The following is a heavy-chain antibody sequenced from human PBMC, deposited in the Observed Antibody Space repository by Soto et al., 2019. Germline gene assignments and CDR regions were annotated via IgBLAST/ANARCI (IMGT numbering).Heavy chain of an antibody. CDR1: GYTFTSYG. CDR2: ISAYNGNT. CDR3: ARGLEELGYCSGGSGLSWFAP. V-gene: IGHV1-18*01. D-gene: IGHD2-15*01. J-gene: IGHJ5*02. Sequence: QVQLVQSGAEVKKPGASVKVSCKASGYTFTSYGISWVRQAPGQGLEWMGWISAYNGNTNYAQKLQGRVTMTTDTPPSXAXRXXRGRGPDDPAVYSCARGLEELGYCSGGSGLSWFAPWGQGPLVTVS.